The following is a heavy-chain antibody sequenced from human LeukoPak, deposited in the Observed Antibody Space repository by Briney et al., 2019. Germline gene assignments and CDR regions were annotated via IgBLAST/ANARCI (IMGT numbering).Heavy chain of an antibody. Sequence: SGGSLRLSCAASGFTISTYAMTWVRQAPGKGLEWVSSITSSGATTYYADSVKGRFTISRGISKNPLYLQMNSLTAEDSAVYYCAKEFIAGDGHVDCDSWGQGTLVTVSS. J-gene: IGHJ4*02. CDR1: GFTISTYA. CDR3: AKEFIAGDGHVDCDS. V-gene: IGHV3-23*01. D-gene: IGHD5-24*01. CDR2: ITSSGATT.